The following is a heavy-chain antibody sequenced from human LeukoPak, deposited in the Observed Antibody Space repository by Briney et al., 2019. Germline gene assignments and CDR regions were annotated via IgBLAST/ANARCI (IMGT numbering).Heavy chain of an antibody. CDR1: GGSISSYY. J-gene: IGHJ6*03. Sequence: PSETLSLTCSVSGGSISSYYWSWIRQPPGKGLEWIGYIYYSGSTNYNPSLKSRVTISVDTSKNQFSLKLSSATAADTAVYYCARWNPTYYYDSSGYYYYYYYMDVWGKGTTVTISS. CDR2: IYYSGST. D-gene: IGHD3-22*01. V-gene: IGHV4-59*01. CDR3: ARWNPTYYYDSSGYYYYYYYMDV.